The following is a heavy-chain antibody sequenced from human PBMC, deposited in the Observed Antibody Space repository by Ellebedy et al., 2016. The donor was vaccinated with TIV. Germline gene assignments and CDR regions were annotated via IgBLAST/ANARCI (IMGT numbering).Heavy chain of an antibody. CDR2: IVVVSGNT. CDR1: GFTFTKSA. Sequence: AASVKVSCKASGFTFTKSAVQWVRHARGQRLEWIGWIVVVSGNTHYAQKFQERVTITRDMSTSTAYMELSSLRSEDTAVYYCAADSVVGPSASWYFDLWGRGTLVTVSS. D-gene: IGHD2-15*01. V-gene: IGHV1-58*01. J-gene: IGHJ2*01. CDR3: AADSVVGPSASWYFDL.